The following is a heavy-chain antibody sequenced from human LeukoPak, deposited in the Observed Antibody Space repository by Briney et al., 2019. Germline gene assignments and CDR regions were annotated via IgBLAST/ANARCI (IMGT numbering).Heavy chain of an antibody. D-gene: IGHD6-13*01. Sequence: GSLRLSCAASGFTFSSYGMHWVRQAPGKGLEWVAVIWYDGSNKYYADSVKGRFTISRDNSKNTLYLQMNSLRAEDTAVYYCARDRGTESSSWYTAYFDYWGQGTLVTASS. J-gene: IGHJ4*02. V-gene: IGHV3-33*01. CDR2: IWYDGSNK. CDR1: GFTFSSYG. CDR3: ARDRGTESSSWYTAYFDY.